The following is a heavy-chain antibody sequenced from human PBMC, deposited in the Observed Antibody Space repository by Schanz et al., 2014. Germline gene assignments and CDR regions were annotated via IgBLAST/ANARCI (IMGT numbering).Heavy chain of an antibody. D-gene: IGHD1-7*01. CDR1: GGSFSGYW. CDR2: VNHGGYT. Sequence: QVQLQPWGAGLLKPSETLSLTCAFSGGSFSGYWWTWVRQSPGKGLEWIGEVNHGGYTNYNPSLKSGVPVSVEMSKNHSSLRLSFVTAADTAAYYCATWSGTRLFHNWGQGTLVTVSS. V-gene: IGHV4-34*01. CDR3: ATWSGTRLFHN. J-gene: IGHJ4*02.